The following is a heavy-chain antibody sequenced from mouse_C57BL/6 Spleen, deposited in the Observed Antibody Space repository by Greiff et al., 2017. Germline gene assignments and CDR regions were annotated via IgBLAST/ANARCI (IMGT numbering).Heavy chain of an antibody. CDR3: ARSYYYGSYWYFDV. D-gene: IGHD1-1*01. Sequence: VQRVESGAELARPGASVKLSCKASGYTFTSYGISWVKQRTGQGLEWIGEIYPRSGNTYYNEKFKGKATLTADKSSSTAYMELRSLTSGDSAVYFCARSYYYGSYWYFDVWGTGTTVTVSS. J-gene: IGHJ1*03. V-gene: IGHV1-81*01. CDR1: GYTFTSYG. CDR2: IYPRSGNT.